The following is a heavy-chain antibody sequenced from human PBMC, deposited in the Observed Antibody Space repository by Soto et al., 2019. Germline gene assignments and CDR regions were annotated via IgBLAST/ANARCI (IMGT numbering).Heavy chain of an antibody. CDR2: IIPNIGAP. D-gene: IGHD3-16*01. CDR3: ATPARDFYGPFYQHSGLDV. J-gene: IGHJ6*02. CDR1: GGPFSGYG. V-gene: IGHV1-69*01. Sequence: QVQLVQSGPEVKKTGSSMKVSCKASGGPFSGYGLNCVRQAPGQGLEWIGGIIPNIGAPNYAQKFQGRVSITADEVTTTSYMELKGLRSEDTAVYYCATPARDFYGPFYQHSGLDVWGQGTRPTVSS.